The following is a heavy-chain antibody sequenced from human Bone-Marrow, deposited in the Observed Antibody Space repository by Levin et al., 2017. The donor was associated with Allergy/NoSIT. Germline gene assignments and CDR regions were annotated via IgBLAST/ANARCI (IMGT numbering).Heavy chain of an antibody. CDR1: GFSVGNYW. CDR3: ARAMFITRGAFDI. J-gene: IGHJ3*02. V-gene: IGHV3-74*01. D-gene: IGHD3-3*01. CDR2: ITSDRSTT. Sequence: GESLKISCAASGFSVGNYWMHWVRQTPGKGLVWVSRITSDRSTTKYADSVKGRFTISRDNTKNMLYLQMNSLRAEDTAVYYCARAMFITRGAFDIWGQGTMVTVSS.